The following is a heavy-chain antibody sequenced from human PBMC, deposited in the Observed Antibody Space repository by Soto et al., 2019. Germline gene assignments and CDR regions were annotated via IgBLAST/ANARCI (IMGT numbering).Heavy chain of an antibody. Sequence: SETMSLTCTVSGGSISSGGYSWSWIRQPPGKGLEWIGYIYHGSTYYNPSLKSRVTISVDRSKNQFSLKLSSVTAADTAVYYCARTTYCGGDCYRGFDLWGQGTLVTVSS. CDR1: GGSISSGGYS. V-gene: IGHV4-30-2*01. J-gene: IGHJ5*02. D-gene: IGHD2-21*02. CDR2: IYHGST. CDR3: ARTTYCGGDCYRGFDL.